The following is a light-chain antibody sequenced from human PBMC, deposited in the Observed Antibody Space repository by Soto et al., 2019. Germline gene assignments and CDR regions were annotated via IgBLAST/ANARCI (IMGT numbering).Light chain of an antibody. V-gene: IGKV4-1*01. CDR2: WQS. CDR3: QQYYTTLS. Sequence: DIVMTQSPDSLAVSLGERATINCKSSQSVLYNSDNKNYLAWYQQKPGQPPKLLIYWQSTRDSGVPARFSGSGSGADFALTVSSLQAEAVAVYYCQQYYTTLSFGGGTKVEIK. J-gene: IGKJ4*01. CDR1: QSVLYNSDNKNY.